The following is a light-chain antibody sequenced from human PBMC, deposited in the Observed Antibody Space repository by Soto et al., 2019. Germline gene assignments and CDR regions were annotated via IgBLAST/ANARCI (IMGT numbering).Light chain of an antibody. CDR1: QDIKTY. J-gene: IGKJ5*01. Sequence: DIQLTQSPSFLSASVGDRVTITCRASQDIKTYLAWYQQKPGKAPKLLIFAASTLQNGVPSRFSGSGSGTEFTVTITSLLPEDFATYYCQQRKSYPITFGQGTRLEIK. V-gene: IGKV1-9*01. CDR2: AAS. CDR3: QQRKSYPIT.